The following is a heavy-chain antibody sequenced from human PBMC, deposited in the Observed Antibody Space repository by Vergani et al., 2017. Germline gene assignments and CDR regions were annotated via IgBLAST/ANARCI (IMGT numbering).Heavy chain of an antibody. CDR1: GVSISSGGYY. CDR3: AGDVRLLLDV. D-gene: IGHD3-10*01. V-gene: IGHV4-31*03. J-gene: IGHJ6*02. CDR2: IYYSGST. Sequence: QLQLQESGPGLVKPSETLSLTCTVSGVSISSGGYYWRWFRQHPGKGLEWIGYIYYSGSTYYNPSLKSRVTISVDTSKNQFSLKLSSVTAADTAVYYCAGDVRLLLDVWGQGTTVTVSS.